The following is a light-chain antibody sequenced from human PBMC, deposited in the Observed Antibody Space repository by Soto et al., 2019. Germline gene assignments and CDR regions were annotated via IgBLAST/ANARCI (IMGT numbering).Light chain of an antibody. CDR2: EVS. V-gene: IGLV2-14*01. J-gene: IGLJ3*02. Sequence: QSALTQPASVSGSPGQSITISCTGTSSDVGAYNYVSWYRQHPGKAPKLMIYEVSYRPSGVSDRFSGSRSGNTASLTISGLQAEDESDYYCSSYTSSTTWVFGGGTQLTVL. CDR1: SSDVGAYNY. CDR3: SSYTSSTTWV.